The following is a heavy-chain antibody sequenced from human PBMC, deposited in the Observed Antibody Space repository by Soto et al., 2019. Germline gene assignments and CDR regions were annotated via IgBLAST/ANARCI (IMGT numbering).Heavy chain of an antibody. CDR1: GGSISIQY. Sequence: ETLSLTCTVSGGSISIQYWSWIRQPPGQGLEWIAYMYYSGSPNYNPSLKSRVTISVDTSKNQFSLNLSFVTAADTAVYYCARGAATGRSDSWGQGTLVTVSS. CDR3: ARGAATGRSDS. D-gene: IGHD6-13*01. V-gene: IGHV4-59*11. J-gene: IGHJ4*02. CDR2: MYYSGSP.